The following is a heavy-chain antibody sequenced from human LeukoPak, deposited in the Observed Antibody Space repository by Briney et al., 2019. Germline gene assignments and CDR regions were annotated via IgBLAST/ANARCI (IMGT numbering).Heavy chain of an antibody. Sequence: PSETLSLTCTVSGGSISSSSYYWGWIRQPPGKGLEWIGSIYYSGSTYYNPSLKSRVTISVGTSKNQFSLKLSSVTAADTAVYYCARHGTGAGIAAAGLNWFDPWGQGTLVTVSS. V-gene: IGHV4-39*01. CDR2: IYYSGST. D-gene: IGHD6-13*01. J-gene: IGHJ5*02. CDR3: ARHGTGAGIAAAGLNWFDP. CDR1: GGSISSSSYY.